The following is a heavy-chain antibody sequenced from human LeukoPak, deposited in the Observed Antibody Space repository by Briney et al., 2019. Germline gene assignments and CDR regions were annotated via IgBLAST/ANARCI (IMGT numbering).Heavy chain of an antibody. D-gene: IGHD1-7*01. CDR3: AKGLGTAPLTADY. J-gene: IGHJ4*02. V-gene: IGHV3-30*18. CDR1: GFTFSDYY. Sequence: GGSLRLSCAASGFTFSDYYMSWIRQAPGKGLEWVAVISYDGSNKYYADSVKGRFTISRDNSKNTLYLQMNSLRAEDTAVYYCAKGLGTAPLTADYWGQGTLVTVSS. CDR2: ISYDGSNK.